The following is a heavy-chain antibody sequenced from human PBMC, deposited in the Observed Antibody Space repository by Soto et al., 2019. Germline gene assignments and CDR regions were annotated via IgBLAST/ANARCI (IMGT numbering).Heavy chain of an antibody. Sequence: QVQLVESGGGVVQPGRSLRLSCAASGFTFSSYAMHWVRQAPGKGLEWVAVISYDGNNTYYADSVKGRLTISRDTSKNTPYLPMNSPRADVTAVYYCARDYYRFTIFYKFIMYVWCQATTVTFSS. D-gene: IGHD3-10*02. CDR2: ISYDGNNT. J-gene: IGHJ6*02. V-gene: IGHV3-30-3*01. CDR3: ARDYYRFTIFYKFIMYV. CDR1: GFTFSSYA.